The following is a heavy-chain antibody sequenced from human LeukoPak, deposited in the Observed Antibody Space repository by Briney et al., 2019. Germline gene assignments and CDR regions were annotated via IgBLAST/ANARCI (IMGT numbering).Heavy chain of an antibody. CDR3: ARDPPWD. CDR1: GFTFSSYS. J-gene: IGHJ4*02. V-gene: IGHV3-21*01. CDR2: ISSSNSYI. Sequence: GGSLRLSCAASGFTFSSYSMNWVRQAPGKGLEWVSSISSSNSYIYNADSVKGRFTISRDNAKNSLYLQMNSLRAEDTAVYYCARDPPWDWGQGTLVSVSS. D-gene: IGHD3-16*01.